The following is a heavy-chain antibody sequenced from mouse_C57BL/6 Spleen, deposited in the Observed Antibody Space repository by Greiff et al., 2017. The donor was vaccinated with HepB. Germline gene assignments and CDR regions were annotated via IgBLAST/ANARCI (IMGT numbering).Heavy chain of an antibody. V-gene: IGHV1-80*01. CDR2: IYPGDGDT. Sequence: QVQLQQSGAELVKPGASVKISCKASGYAFSSYWMNWVKQRPGKGLEWIGQIYPGDGDTNYNGKFKGKATLTADKSSSTAYMQLSSLTSEDSAVYFCARYYYYGSSWGFDYWGQGTTLTVSS. D-gene: IGHD1-1*01. CDR1: GYAFSSYW. J-gene: IGHJ2*01. CDR3: ARYYYYGSSWGFDY.